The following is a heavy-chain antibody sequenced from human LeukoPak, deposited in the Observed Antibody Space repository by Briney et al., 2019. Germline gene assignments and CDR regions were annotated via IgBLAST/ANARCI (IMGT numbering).Heavy chain of an antibody. V-gene: IGHV4-39*02. CDR1: GRSITSGSYY. Sequence: PSETLSLTCTVSGRSITSGSYYWGWIRQPPGKGLEWIGSIYYSGSTYYSPSLKSRVTISVDTSNKLFSLKLSSVTAADTAVYYCARVSCSGGACPFGCWFDPWGQGTLVTVSS. CDR2: IYYSGST. CDR3: ARVSCSGGACPFGCWFDP. D-gene: IGHD2-15*01. J-gene: IGHJ5*02.